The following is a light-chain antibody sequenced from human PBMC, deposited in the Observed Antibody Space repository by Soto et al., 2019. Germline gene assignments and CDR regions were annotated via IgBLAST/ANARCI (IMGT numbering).Light chain of an antibody. CDR3: QQFDKLIT. CDR1: QTISNNF. J-gene: IGKJ4*01. CDR2: DAS. V-gene: IGKV3D-20*01. Sequence: EIVLTQSPATLSLSPGERATLSCGASQTISNNFLAWYQQRPGLAPRLLIYDASNRAAGIQDRFSGSESGADFTLTISRLEPEDFTVYYCQQFDKLITFGGGTKVEI.